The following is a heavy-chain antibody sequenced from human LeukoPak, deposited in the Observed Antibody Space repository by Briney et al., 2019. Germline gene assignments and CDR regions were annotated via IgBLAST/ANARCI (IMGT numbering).Heavy chain of an antibody. CDR2: INSDGSST. CDR1: GFTFSSYW. CDR3: AKDVPAYYDYVWGSYRRYFDY. D-gene: IGHD3-16*02. J-gene: IGHJ4*02. Sequence: GSLRLSCAASGFTFSSYWMHWVRQAPGKGLVWVSRINSDGSSTSYADSVKGRFTISRDNAKNTLYLQMNSLRAEDTAVYYCAKDVPAYYDYVWGSYRRYFDYWGQGTLVTVSS. V-gene: IGHV3-74*01.